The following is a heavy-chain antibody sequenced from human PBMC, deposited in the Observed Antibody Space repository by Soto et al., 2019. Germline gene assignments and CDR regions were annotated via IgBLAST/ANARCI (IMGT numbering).Heavy chain of an antibody. J-gene: IGHJ4*02. D-gene: IGHD3-3*01. V-gene: IGHV3-21*01. Sequence: PGGSLRLSCAASGFTFSSYSMNWVRQAPGKGLEWVSSISSSSSYIYYADSVKGRFSISRDNAKNSLYLQMNSLRAEDTAVYYCARDYDFWSGYYPTFDYWGQGTLVTVPS. CDR2: ISSSSSYI. CDR1: GFTFSSYS. CDR3: ARDYDFWSGYYPTFDY.